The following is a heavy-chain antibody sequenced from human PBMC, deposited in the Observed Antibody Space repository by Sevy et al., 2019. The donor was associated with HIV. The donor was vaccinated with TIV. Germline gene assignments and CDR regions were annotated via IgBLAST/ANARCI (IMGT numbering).Heavy chain of an antibody. Sequence: SETLSLTCTVSGGSVSSDTYYWSWIRQPPGKGLECIGYIYYSGTTNSNPSLKSRVTISVDTSKNQFSLKLTSVTAADTALDYCARVGGLTDYGMDVWGQGTTVTVSS. CDR1: GGSVSSDTYY. CDR2: IYYSGTT. V-gene: IGHV4-61*01. CDR3: ARVGGLTDYGMDV. J-gene: IGHJ6*02. D-gene: IGHD1-26*01.